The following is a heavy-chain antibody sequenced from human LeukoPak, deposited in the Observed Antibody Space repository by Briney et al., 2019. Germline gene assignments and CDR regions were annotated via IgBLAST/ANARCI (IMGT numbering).Heavy chain of an antibody. CDR2: ISGSGGST. CDR3: AKNLRSSYYDFWSGYYWGNWFDL. CDR1: GFTFSSYA. D-gene: IGHD3-3*01. Sequence: GGSLRLSCAASGFTFSSYAMSWVRQAPGKGLEWVSAISGSGGSTYYADSVKGRFTISRDNSKNTLYLQMNSLRAEDTAVYYCAKNLRSSYYDFWSGYYWGNWFDLWGQGTLVTVSS. V-gene: IGHV3-23*01. J-gene: IGHJ5*02.